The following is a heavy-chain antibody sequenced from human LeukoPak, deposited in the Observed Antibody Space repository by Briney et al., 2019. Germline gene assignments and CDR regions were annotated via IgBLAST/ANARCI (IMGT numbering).Heavy chain of an antibody. J-gene: IGHJ5*02. V-gene: IGHV1-69*05. Sequence: ASVKVSCKASGGTFSSYAISWVRQAPGQGLEWMGGIIPIFGTANYAQKFQGRVTITTDESTSTAYMELSSLRSEDTAVYYCARPQQDIVVVPAANQFDPWGQGTLVTVSS. CDR2: IIPIFGTA. CDR1: GGTFSSYA. CDR3: ARPQQDIVVVPAANQFDP. D-gene: IGHD2-2*01.